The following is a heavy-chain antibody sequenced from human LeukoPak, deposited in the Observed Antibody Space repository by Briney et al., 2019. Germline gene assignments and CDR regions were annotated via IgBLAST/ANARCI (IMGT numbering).Heavy chain of an antibody. D-gene: IGHD6-19*01. J-gene: IGHJ4*02. CDR3: ARDLKYSSGWYFGDY. CDR1: GYTFTSYG. Sequence: ASVKVSCKASGYTFTSYGISWVRQAPGQGLEWMGWISAYNGNTNYAQKLQGRVTMTTDTSTSTAYMELRSLRSDDTAVYYCARDLKYSSGWYFGDYWGQGTLVTVSS. CDR2: ISAYNGNT. V-gene: IGHV1-18*01.